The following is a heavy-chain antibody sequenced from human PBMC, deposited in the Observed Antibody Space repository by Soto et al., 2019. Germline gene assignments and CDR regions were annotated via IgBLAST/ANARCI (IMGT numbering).Heavy chain of an antibody. J-gene: IGHJ5*02. V-gene: IGHV1-46*01. CDR3: ARDGAAAGTAYNWFDP. CDR1: GYTFTIYY. D-gene: IGHD6-13*01. Sequence: ASVKVSCKASGYTFTIYYMHCVRQSPLQGLEWMGIINPSGGSTSYAQKFQGRVTMTRDTSTSTVYMELSSLRSEDTAVYYCARDGAAAGTAYNWFDPWGQGTLVTVS. CDR2: INPSGGST.